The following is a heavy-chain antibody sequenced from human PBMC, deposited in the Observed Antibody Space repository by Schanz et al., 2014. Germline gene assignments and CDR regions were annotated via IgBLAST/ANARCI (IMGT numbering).Heavy chain of an antibody. D-gene: IGHD4-17*01. Sequence: EVQLVESGGGVVQPGRSLRLSCAASGFTFTNYAMSWVRQAPGKGLEWVSYVSRSTPDIYYADSVKGRFTMSRDNAKNSVFLQMNSLRAEDTAVYYWARKMKLGVYGGKGHGSRDIWGQGTMVTVSS. V-gene: IGHV3-48*01. CDR1: GFTFTNYA. CDR2: VSRSTPDI. J-gene: IGHJ3*02. CDR3: ARKMKLGVYGGKGHGSRDI.